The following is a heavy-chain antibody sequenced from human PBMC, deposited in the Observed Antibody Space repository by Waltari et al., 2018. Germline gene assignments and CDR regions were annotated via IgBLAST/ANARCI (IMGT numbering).Heavy chain of an antibody. CDR2: IYHSGRT. Sequence: QVQLQESGPGLVKPSETLSLTCAVSGYSISSGYYWGWIRQPPGKGLEWIGSIYHSGRTYYNPSLKSRVTISVDTSKNQFALKRSSVTAADTAVYYCARERSSHPPSWGQGTLVTVSS. CDR1: GYSISSGYY. V-gene: IGHV4-38-2*02. J-gene: IGHJ4*02. D-gene: IGHD6-13*01. CDR3: ARERSSHPPS.